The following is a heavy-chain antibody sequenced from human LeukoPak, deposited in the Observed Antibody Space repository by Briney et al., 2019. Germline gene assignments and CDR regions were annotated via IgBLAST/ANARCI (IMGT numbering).Heavy chain of an antibody. CDR1: GYSFTSYW. Sequence: GESLNISCKCSGYSFTSYWISLVRQMPGKGLEWMGRIHPSDSYTNYSPSFQGHVTISADKSISTAYLQWSSLKASDTAMYYCARRYCSSTSCYRYNFDYWGQGTLVTVSS. CDR3: ARRYCSSTSCYRYNFDY. J-gene: IGHJ4*02. CDR2: IHPSDSYT. D-gene: IGHD2-2*01. V-gene: IGHV5-10-1*01.